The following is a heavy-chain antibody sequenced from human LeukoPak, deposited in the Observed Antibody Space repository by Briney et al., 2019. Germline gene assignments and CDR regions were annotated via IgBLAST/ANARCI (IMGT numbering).Heavy chain of an antibody. D-gene: IGHD3/OR15-3a*01. V-gene: IGHV1-69*04. CDR3: AGDRTGQYFDF. CDR1: GDTFNNNA. CDR2: IIPILDLT. J-gene: IGHJ4*02. Sequence: GASVKVSCKASGDTFNNNAINWVRQAPGQGLEWMGRIIPILDLTNYAEKFQDRVTITTDKSTNTAYMELSSLRSEDTAVYYCAGDRTGQYFDFWGQGTLLTVSS.